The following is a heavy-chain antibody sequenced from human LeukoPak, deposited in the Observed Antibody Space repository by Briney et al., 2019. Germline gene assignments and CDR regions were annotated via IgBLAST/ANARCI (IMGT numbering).Heavy chain of an antibody. Sequence: ASVKVSCKASGYIFTSYAMHWERQAPGQRLEWMGWINTGNGDTKYSREFQARVTITRDTSANTAYMELSSLRSEDMALYYCARGPLYSSGRSTLSIDYWGQGTLVTVSS. CDR1: GYIFTSYA. D-gene: IGHD6-19*01. CDR3: ARGPLYSSGRSTLSIDY. J-gene: IGHJ4*02. V-gene: IGHV1-3*03. CDR2: INTGNGDT.